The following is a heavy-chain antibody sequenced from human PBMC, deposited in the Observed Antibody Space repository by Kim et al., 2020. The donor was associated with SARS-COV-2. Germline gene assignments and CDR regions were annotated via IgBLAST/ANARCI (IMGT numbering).Heavy chain of an antibody. J-gene: IGHJ4*02. D-gene: IGHD6-19*01. V-gene: IGHV1-69*04. CDR3: ARGYSSGEYYFDY. Sequence: YAQKFQGRVTITADKSTSTAYMELSSLRSEDTAVYYCARGYSSGEYYFDYWGQGTLVTVSS.